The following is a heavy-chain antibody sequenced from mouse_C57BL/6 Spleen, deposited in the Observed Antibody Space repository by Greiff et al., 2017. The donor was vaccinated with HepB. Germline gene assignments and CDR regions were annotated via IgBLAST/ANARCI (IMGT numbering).Heavy chain of an antibody. CDR3: ARENYGSSYGCFDY. D-gene: IGHD1-1*01. J-gene: IGHJ2*01. CDR2: ISDGGSYT. Sequence: EVMLVESGGGLVKPGGSLKLSCAASGFTFSSYAMSWVRQTPEKRLEWVATISDGGSYTYYPDNVKGRFTISRDNAKNNLYLQMSHLKSEDTAMYYCARENYGSSYGCFDYWGQGTTLTVSS. CDR1: GFTFSSYA. V-gene: IGHV5-4*01.